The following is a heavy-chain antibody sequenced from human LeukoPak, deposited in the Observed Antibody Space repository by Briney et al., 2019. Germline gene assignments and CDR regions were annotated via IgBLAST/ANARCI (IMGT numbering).Heavy chain of an antibody. Sequence: PSETLSLTCNVSGGSIRGYYWSWIRQPPGKGLEWIGEIYHSGSTNYNPSLKSRVTISVDKSKNQFSLKLSSVTAADTAVYYCARDIRQYPQRGFDYWGQGTLVTVSS. CDR1: GGSIRGYY. CDR3: ARDIRQYPQRGFDY. J-gene: IGHJ4*02. D-gene: IGHD2-2*01. V-gene: IGHV4-59*12. CDR2: IYHSGST.